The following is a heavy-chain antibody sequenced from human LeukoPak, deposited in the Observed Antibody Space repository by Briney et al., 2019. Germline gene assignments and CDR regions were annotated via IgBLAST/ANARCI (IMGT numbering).Heavy chain of an antibody. Sequence: SETLSLTCTVSGGSISSSSYYWGWIRQPPGKGLEWIGSIYYSGSTYYNPSLKSRVTISVDTSKNQFSLKLSSVTAADTAVYYCARRTGYCSSTSCYVGRCYDYGCRFDPRGQGTLVTVSS. CDR3: ARRTGYCSSTSCYVGRCYDYGCRFDP. V-gene: IGHV4-39*01. CDR1: GGSISSSSYY. CDR2: IYYSGST. J-gene: IGHJ5*02. D-gene: IGHD2-2*01.